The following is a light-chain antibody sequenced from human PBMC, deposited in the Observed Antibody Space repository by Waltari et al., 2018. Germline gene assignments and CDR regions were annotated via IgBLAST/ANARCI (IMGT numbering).Light chain of an antibody. Sequence: DIQMTQSPSSLSASVGDSVTITCRASQSISSYLNWYQQKPGKASKLLIYAASSLQSGVPSRFSGSGSGTDFTLTISSLQPEDFATYYCQQSYSTPWTFGQGTKVEIK. CDR1: QSISSY. CDR2: AAS. J-gene: IGKJ1*01. V-gene: IGKV1-39*01. CDR3: QQSYSTPWT.